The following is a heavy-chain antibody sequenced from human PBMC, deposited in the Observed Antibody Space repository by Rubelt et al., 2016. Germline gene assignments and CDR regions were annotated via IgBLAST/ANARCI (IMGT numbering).Heavy chain of an antibody. CDR1: GGSVISNY. Sequence: GGSVISNYWSWIRQPPGKGLEWTGYIYYTGTTNYNPSLKSRVTISVNTSKNQFSLKLTSVTAADTAVYYCARSYLGSYLDYWGQGTLVTVSS. J-gene: IGHJ4*02. D-gene: IGHD1-26*01. CDR2: IYYTGTT. V-gene: IGHV4-59*08. CDR3: ARSYLGSYLDY.